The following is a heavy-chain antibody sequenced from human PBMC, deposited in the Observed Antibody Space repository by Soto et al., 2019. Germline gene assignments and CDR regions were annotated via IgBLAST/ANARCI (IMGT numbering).Heavy chain of an antibody. CDR3: ARGPPRTDFWSAIYYGMDV. V-gene: IGHV4-31*03. Sequence: PSETLSLTCTVSGGSISSGGYYWSWIRQHPGKGLEWIGYIYYSGSTYYNPSLKSRVTISVDTSKNQFFLKLSSVTAADTAVYYCARGPPRTDFWSAIYYGMDVWGQGTTVTVSS. CDR1: GGSISSGGYY. CDR2: IYYSGST. J-gene: IGHJ6*02. D-gene: IGHD3-3*01.